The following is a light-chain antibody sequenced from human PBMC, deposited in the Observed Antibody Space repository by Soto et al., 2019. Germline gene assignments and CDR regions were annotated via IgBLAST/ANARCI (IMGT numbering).Light chain of an antibody. CDR2: EVS. V-gene: IGLV2-14*01. Sequence: QSVLTQPASVSGSPGQSITISCTGSSSDVGGYNYVSWYQQYPGKAPQVLLYEVSNRPSGVSNRFSGSKSGNTASLTISGLQAYDEADYYCSSYTSSLTLVLGGGTKLTVL. CDR3: SSYTSSLTLV. CDR1: SSDVGGYNY. J-gene: IGLJ2*01.